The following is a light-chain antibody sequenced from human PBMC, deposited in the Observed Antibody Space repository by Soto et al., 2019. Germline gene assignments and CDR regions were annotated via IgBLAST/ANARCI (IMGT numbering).Light chain of an antibody. CDR1: SSDVGGYNY. J-gene: IGLJ2*01. Sequence: QSALTQPASVSGSPGQSITISCTGTSSDVGGYNYVSWYQQHPGKAPKLKIYEVSNRPSGVSNRFSGSKSGNTASLTISGLQAEDEADYYCSSYTSSSCAVFGGGTKLTVL. V-gene: IGLV2-14*01. CDR2: EVS. CDR3: SSYTSSSCAV.